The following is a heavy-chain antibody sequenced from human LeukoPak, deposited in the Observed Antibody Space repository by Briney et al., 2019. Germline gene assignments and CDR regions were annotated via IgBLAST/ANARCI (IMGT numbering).Heavy chain of an antibody. J-gene: IGHJ6*03. CDR2: VYTSGST. V-gene: IGHV4-4*07. D-gene: IGHD3-16*01. Sequence: PSETLSLTCTVSGGSITTYCWSWIRQPAGKGLEWIGRVYTSGSTNYNPSLKSRVTMSVDTSKNQFSLKLSSVTAADTAVYYCARDRGFYYMDVWGKGTTVTVSS. CDR3: ARDRGFYYMDV. CDR1: GGSITTYC.